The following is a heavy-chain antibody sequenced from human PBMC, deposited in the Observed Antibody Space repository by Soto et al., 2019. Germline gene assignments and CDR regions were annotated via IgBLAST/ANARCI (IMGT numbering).Heavy chain of an antibody. D-gene: IGHD6-13*01. CDR2: IWYDGSNK. J-gene: IGHJ4*02. V-gene: IGHV3-33*01. CDR1: GFTFSSYG. Sequence: GGSLRLSCAASGFTFSSYGMHWVRQAPGKGLEWVAVIWYDGSNKYYADSVKGRFTISRDNSKNTLYLQMNSLRAEDTAVYYCARDAGDGSHKYYFDYWGQGTLVTVSS. CDR3: ARDAGDGSHKYYFDY.